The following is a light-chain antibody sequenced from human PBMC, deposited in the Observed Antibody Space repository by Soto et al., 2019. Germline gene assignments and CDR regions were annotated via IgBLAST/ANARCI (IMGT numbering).Light chain of an antibody. V-gene: IGLV2-14*01. CDR2: DVS. CDR1: SSDVGVYNY. CDR3: SSYTSSTTLVV. Sequence: QSALTQPASVSGSPGQSITISCTGTSSDVGVYNYVSWYQQHPGKAPKLMIYDVSNRPSGVSNRFSGSKSGNTASLTISGLQAEDEADYYCSSYTSSTTLVVFGGGTQLTAL. J-gene: IGLJ2*01.